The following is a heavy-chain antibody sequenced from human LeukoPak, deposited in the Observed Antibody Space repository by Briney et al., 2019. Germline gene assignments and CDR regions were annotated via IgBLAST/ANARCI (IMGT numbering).Heavy chain of an antibody. CDR3: AKDTGTTGYYYGMDV. D-gene: IGHD4-17*01. V-gene: IGHV3-21*01. CDR1: GFTFSSYS. J-gene: IGHJ6*02. Sequence: GGSLRLSCAASGFTFSSYSMNWVRQAPGKGLEWVSSISSNSSYIYYADSVKGRFTISRDNAKNSLYLQMNSLRAEDTAVYYCAKDTGTTGYYYGMDVWGQGTTVTVSS. CDR2: ISSNSSYI.